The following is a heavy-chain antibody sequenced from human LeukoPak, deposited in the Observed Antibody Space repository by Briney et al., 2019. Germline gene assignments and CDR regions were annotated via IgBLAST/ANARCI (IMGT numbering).Heavy chain of an antibody. J-gene: IGHJ3*02. CDR1: GFTFSSYG. CDR3: ARDDALGDNALDI. D-gene: IGHD3-16*01. V-gene: IGHV3-33*01. CDR2: ILNDGSQE. Sequence: PGGSLRLSCAASGFTFSSYGMHWVRQAPGKGLEWVAVILNDGSQEKYADSVKGRFTISRDNSENTLFLQMNSLRAEDTAVYYCARDDALGDNALDIWGQGTMVTVSS.